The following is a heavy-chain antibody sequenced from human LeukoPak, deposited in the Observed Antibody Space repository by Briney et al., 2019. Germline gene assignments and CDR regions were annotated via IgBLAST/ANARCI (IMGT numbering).Heavy chain of an antibody. CDR3: ARGVGYSGWFDP. CDR1: GFTFSSYA. V-gene: IGHV3-30-3*01. J-gene: IGHJ5*02. D-gene: IGHD5-18*01. CDR2: ISYDGSNK. Sequence: PGGSLRLSCAASGFTFSSYAMHWVRQAPGKGLEWVALISYDGSNKYYADSVKGRFTISRDNPKNTLYLQTNSLRAEDTAVYYCARGVGYSGWFDPWGQGTLVTVSS.